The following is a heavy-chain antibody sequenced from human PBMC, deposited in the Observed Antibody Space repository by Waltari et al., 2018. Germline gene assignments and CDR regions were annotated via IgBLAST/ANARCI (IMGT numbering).Heavy chain of an antibody. V-gene: IGHV1-24*01. CDR3: ATERVAGRVCYFDY. CDR1: GYTLTELS. J-gene: IGHJ4*02. D-gene: IGHD6-19*01. CDR2: FDTEEGET. Sequence: QVQLVQSGAEVKKPGASVKVSCKVSGYTLTELSMHWVRQAPGKGLELMGGFDTEEGETSYAQKVQGRVTMTEDKSTDTADMELSRLRSEDTAVYYCATERVAGRVCYFDYWGQGTLVTVSS.